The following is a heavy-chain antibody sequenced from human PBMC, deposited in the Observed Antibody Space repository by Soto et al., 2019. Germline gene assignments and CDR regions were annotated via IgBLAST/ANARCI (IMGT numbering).Heavy chain of an antibody. V-gene: IGHV3-33*01. Sequence: GGSLRLSCVASGFIYSNYGMHWVRQAPGKGLQWVAVIWYDGSNENYADSVKGRFTISRDNSKNTLHLQMHSLRAEDTAVYYCERDSYGIPDAHGWMDVWGQGTTVTVSS. D-gene: IGHD2-2*01. CDR2: IWYDGSNE. CDR3: ERDSYGIPDAHGWMDV. J-gene: IGHJ6*02. CDR1: GFIYSNYG.